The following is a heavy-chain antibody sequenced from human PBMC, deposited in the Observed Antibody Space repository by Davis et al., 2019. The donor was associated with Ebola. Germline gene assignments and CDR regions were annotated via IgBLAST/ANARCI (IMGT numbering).Heavy chain of an antibody. CDR3: ARDYPRARYYGSGIGSLFYYFGMDV. D-gene: IGHD3-10*01. CDR1: GYSFTTFS. J-gene: IGHJ6*02. V-gene: IGHV1-3*01. Sequence: ASVKVSCKASGYSFTTFSLHWVRQAPGQGLEWMGWINADNGDTKYSQNFQGRVTITADTSADTAYMELSSLRSEDTAVYYCARDYPRARYYGSGIGSLFYYFGMDVWGQGTTVTVSS. CDR2: INADNGDT.